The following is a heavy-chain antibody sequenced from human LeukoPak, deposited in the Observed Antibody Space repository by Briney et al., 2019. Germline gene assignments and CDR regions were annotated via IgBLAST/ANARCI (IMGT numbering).Heavy chain of an antibody. CDR1: GGPISSYY. D-gene: IGHD3-16*01. Sequence: SETLSLTCTVSGGPISSYYWSWIRQPPGKGLEWIGYIYYSGSTNYNPSLKSRVTISVDTSKNQLSLKLTSVTAADTAVYYCARGVGLTQGGAFDFWGQGTLVTVSS. V-gene: IGHV4-59*08. J-gene: IGHJ4*02. CDR2: IYYSGST. CDR3: ARGVGLTQGGAFDF.